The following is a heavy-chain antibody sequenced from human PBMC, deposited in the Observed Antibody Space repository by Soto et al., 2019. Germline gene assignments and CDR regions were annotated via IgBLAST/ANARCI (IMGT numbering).Heavy chain of an antibody. V-gene: IGHV3-23*01. CDR3: AKPGGVYWYFDL. D-gene: IGHD3-3*01. CDR1: GFNFNDYH. J-gene: IGHJ2*01. Sequence: GGSLRLSCEVSGFNFNDYHMTWVRQAPGKGLEWVSSLSGRGGNTYYADSVKGRFTISRANSENTLFLQMSSLRAEDTATYYCAKPGGVYWYFDLWGRGTLVTVSS. CDR2: LSGRGGNT.